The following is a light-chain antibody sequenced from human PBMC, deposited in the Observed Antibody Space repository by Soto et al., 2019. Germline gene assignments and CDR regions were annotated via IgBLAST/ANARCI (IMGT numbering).Light chain of an antibody. CDR2: AAS. CDR1: QGISNY. Sequence: DIQMTQSPSSLSASVGDRVTITCRASQGISNYLAWYQQKPGKVPKLLIYAASTLKSGVPSRFSGSGSGRDSTLTINSLQPEDVATYYCQKYNSAPRTFGQGTKVEIK. V-gene: IGKV1-27*01. J-gene: IGKJ1*01. CDR3: QKYNSAPRT.